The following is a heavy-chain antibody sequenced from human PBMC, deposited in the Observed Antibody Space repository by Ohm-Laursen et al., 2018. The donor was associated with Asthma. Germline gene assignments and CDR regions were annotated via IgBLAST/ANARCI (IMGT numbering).Heavy chain of an antibody. CDR3: ARDVMEWYLPAFDF. Sequence: SLRLSCAASGFTISSYWMHWVRQAPGKGLVWVSRINSDGSIITYAASVEGRFTVSRDDSKNTLYLQMNSLRPDDTAVYYCARDVMEWYLPAFDFWGQGTLVTVSS. D-gene: IGHD3-3*01. V-gene: IGHV3-74*01. J-gene: IGHJ4*02. CDR2: INSDGSII. CDR1: GFTISSYW.